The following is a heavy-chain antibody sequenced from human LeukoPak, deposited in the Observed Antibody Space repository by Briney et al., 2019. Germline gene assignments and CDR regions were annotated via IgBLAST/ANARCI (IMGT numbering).Heavy chain of an antibody. Sequence: GGSLRLSCAASGFTFTSYTMNRVRQAPGKGLEWISYIRTSGGVVSYTDSVRGRFTISTDSAKNSLYLQMNSLRDDDTAVYYCVRDQFYAFDVWGQGTMVTVSS. V-gene: IGHV3-48*02. CDR3: VRDQFYAFDV. CDR2: IRTSGGVV. J-gene: IGHJ3*01. CDR1: GFTFTSYT.